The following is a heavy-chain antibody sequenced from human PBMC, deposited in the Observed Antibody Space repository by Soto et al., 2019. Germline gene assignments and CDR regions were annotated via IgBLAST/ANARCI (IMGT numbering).Heavy chain of an antibody. D-gene: IGHD3-22*01. J-gene: IGHJ6*02. CDR1: GASITSGDYY. CDR2: IYHNGIT. V-gene: IGHV4-30-4*08. CDR3: ARESSGRSGFLHGLDV. Sequence: SETLSLTCTVSGASITSGDYYWGWIRQPPGKGLEWLGYIYHNGITYYNPSLQSRVTISLDTSKDQFSLKLSSVSATDTAVYYCARESSGRSGFLHGLDVGGQGTTVTVSS.